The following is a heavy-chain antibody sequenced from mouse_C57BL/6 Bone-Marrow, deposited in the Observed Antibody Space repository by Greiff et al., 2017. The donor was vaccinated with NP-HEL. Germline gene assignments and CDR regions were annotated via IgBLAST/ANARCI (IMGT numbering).Heavy chain of an antibody. J-gene: IGHJ3*01. CDR3: TREAPAWFAY. V-gene: IGHV1-15*01. CDR1: GYTFTDYE. CDR2: IDPETGGT. Sequence: VQLQQSGAELVRPGASVTLSCKASGYTFTDYEMHWVKQTPVHGLEWIGAIDPETGGTAYNQKFKGKAILTADKSSSTAYMELRSLTSEDSAVYYCTREAPAWFAYWGQGTLVTVSA.